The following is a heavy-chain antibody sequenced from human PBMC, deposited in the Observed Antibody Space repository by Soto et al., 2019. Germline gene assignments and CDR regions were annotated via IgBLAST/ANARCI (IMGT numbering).Heavy chain of an antibody. J-gene: IGHJ5*02. CDR3: ARDYCSSTSCYGWANNWFDP. CDR1: GGSISSGGYY. Sequence: QVQLQESGPGLVKPSQTLSLTCTVSGGSISSGGYYWSWIRQHPGKGLEWIGYIYYSGSTYYNPSLKSRVTISVDTSKNQFSLKLSSVTAADTAVYYCARDYCSSTSCYGWANNWFDPWGQGTLVTVSS. CDR2: IYYSGST. V-gene: IGHV4-31*03. D-gene: IGHD2-2*01.